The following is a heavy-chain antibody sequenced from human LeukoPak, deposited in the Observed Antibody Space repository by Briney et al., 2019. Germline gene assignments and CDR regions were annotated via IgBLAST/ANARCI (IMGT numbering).Heavy chain of an antibody. V-gene: IGHV3-23*01. CDR2: ISASGGST. Sequence: GGSLRLSCAASGFTFSSYAMSWVRQAPGKGLEWVSAISASGGSTYYADSVKGRFTISRDNSKNTLYLQMNSLRAEDTAVYYCARVGSGWYDFDYWGQGTLVTVSS. J-gene: IGHJ4*02. CDR3: ARVGSGWYDFDY. CDR1: GFTFSSYA. D-gene: IGHD6-19*01.